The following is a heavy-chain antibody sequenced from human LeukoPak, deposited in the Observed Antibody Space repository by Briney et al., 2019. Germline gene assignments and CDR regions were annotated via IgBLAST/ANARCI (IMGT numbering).Heavy chain of an antibody. J-gene: IGHJ4*02. D-gene: IGHD1-26*01. V-gene: IGHV3-23*01. CDR3: AKGPQWELPHFDY. CDR2: ISGSGSTT. Sequence: PGGSLRLFCAASGLTFSTYAINWVRQAPGKGLEWVSGISGSGSTTYYADSVKGRFTISRDNSKNTVYLQMNSLRAEDTAIYYCAKGPQWELPHFDYWGQGTLVTVSS. CDR1: GLTFSTYA.